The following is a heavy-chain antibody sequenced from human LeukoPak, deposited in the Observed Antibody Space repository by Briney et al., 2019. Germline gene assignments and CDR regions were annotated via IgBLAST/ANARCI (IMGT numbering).Heavy chain of an antibody. D-gene: IGHD6-19*01. CDR3: ARRPARYSSGWYAFDI. CDR2: INHSGST. J-gene: IGHJ3*02. CDR1: GGSFSGYY. Sequence: SETLSLTCAVYGGSFSGYYWSWIRQPPGEGLEWIGEINHSGSTNYNPSLKSRVTISVDTSKNQFSLKLSSVTAADTAVYYCARRPARYSSGWYAFDIWGQGTMVTVSS. V-gene: IGHV4-34*01.